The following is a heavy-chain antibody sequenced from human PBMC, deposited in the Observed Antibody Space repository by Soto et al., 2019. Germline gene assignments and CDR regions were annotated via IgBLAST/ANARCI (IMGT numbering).Heavy chain of an antibody. D-gene: IGHD3-10*01. V-gene: IGHV4-30-4*01. Sequence: KPSETLSLTCTVSVGSISSGDYYWSWILQPPGKGLEWIGYIYYSGSTYYNPSLKSRVTISVDTSKNQFSLKLSSVTAADTAVYYCARATSGSYYTYYYYGMDVWGQGTTVTVSS. CDR2: IYYSGST. J-gene: IGHJ6*02. CDR1: VGSISSGDYY. CDR3: ARATSGSYYTYYYYGMDV.